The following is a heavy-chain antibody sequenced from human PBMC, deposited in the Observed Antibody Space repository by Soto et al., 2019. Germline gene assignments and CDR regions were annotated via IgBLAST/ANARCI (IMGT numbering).Heavy chain of an antibody. CDR2: IDPSDSYT. V-gene: IGHV5-10-1*01. Sequence: GESLKISCKGSGYSFTGYWISWVRQMPWKGLEWMGRIDPSDSYTNYSPSFQGHVTISADKSINTAYLQWSSLKASDTAMYYCARPREAGKYYYGVDVWGQGTTVTVSS. J-gene: IGHJ6*01. CDR1: GYSFTGYW. D-gene: IGHD6-19*01. CDR3: ARPREAGKYYYGVDV.